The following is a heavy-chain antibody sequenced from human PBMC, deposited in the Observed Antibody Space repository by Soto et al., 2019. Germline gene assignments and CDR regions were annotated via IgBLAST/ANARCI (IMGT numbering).Heavy chain of an antibody. V-gene: IGHV5-10-1*01. CDR1: GYSFTSYW. CDR2: MDPSDSYT. Sequence: EVQLVQSGAEVKKPGESLKISCKGSGYSFTSYWISWVRQMPGKGLEWMGRMDPSDSYTNYGPSFQGHVTMSADKSIDTASMQGSSLKASDAAIYFCPTYSSGRERLGFDYWGQGTLVTVSS. J-gene: IGHJ4*02. D-gene: IGHD3-22*01. CDR3: PTYSSGRERLGFDY.